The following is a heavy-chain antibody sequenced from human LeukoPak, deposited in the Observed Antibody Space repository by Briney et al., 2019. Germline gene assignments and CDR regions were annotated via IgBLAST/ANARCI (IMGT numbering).Heavy chain of an antibody. J-gene: IGHJ4*02. V-gene: IGHV3-21*01. CDR1: GFTVSSNY. CDR2: ISSSSSYI. Sequence: GGSLRLSCAASGFTVSSNYMSWVRQAPGKGLEWVSSISSSSSYIYYADSVKGRFTISRDNAKNSLYLQMNSLRAEDTAVYYCARDRGYSIFGVVTLDYWGQGTLVTVSS. CDR3: ARDRGYSIFGVVTLDY. D-gene: IGHD3-3*01.